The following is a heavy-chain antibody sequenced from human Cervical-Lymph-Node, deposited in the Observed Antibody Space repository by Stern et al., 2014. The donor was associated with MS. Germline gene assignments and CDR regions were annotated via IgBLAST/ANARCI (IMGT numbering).Heavy chain of an antibody. CDR3: ARVHSGYNWFDY. CDR1: GGSISNTNW. CDR2: IYHSGTT. J-gene: IGHJ4*02. Sequence: QLQLQESGPGLVKPSGTLFLTCAVSGGSISNTNWWGWVRQTPGMGLEWIGEIYHSGTTNFSPSLKSRVTMSVEKSKTQFSLELKSVTAADTAVYYCARVHSGYNWFDYWGQGTLVTVSS. D-gene: IGHD5-12*01. V-gene: IGHV4-4*02.